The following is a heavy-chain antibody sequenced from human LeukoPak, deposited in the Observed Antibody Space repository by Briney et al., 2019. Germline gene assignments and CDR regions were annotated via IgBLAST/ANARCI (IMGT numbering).Heavy chain of an antibody. CDR3: VKDKDLVATLRGFFDY. CDR2: ISASGGDT. J-gene: IGHJ4*02. V-gene: IGHV3-23*01. Sequence: GGSLRLSCAASGFIFSIYAMAWVRQAPGKGLEWVSGISASGGDTNYADSVTGRFTISRDNSKNTLYLQMNSLRVEDTAVYYCVKDKDLVATLRGFFDYWGQGTLVTVSS. D-gene: IGHD2-15*01. CDR1: GFIFSIYA.